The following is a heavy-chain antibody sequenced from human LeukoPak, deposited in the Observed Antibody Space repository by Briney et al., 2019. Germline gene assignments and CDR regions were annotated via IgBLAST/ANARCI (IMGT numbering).Heavy chain of an antibody. CDR2: IRYDGSNK. CDR3: AKDRSGMGYYFDF. V-gene: IGHV3-30*02. D-gene: IGHD1-26*01. Sequence: GGSLRLSCAASGFTFSSYSMNWVRQAPGKGLEWVAFIRYDGSNKYYADSVKGRFTISRDNSKNTLYLQMNSLRAEDTAVYYCAKDRSGMGYYFDFWGQGTLVTVSS. CDR1: GFTFSSYS. J-gene: IGHJ4*02.